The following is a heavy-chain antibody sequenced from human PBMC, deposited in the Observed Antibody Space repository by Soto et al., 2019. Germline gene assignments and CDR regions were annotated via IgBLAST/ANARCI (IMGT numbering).Heavy chain of an antibody. V-gene: IGHV1-3*01. D-gene: IGHD2-21*02. CDR3: ARASYCGGDCFNDAFDI. CDR2: INAGNGNT. J-gene: IGHJ3*02. Sequence: ASVKVSCKASGYIFTSYAMHWLRQAPGQRLEWMGWINAGNGNTKYSQKFQGRVAITRDTSASTAYMELSSLRSEDTAVYYCARASYCGGDCFNDAFDIWGQGTMVTGSS. CDR1: GYIFTSYA.